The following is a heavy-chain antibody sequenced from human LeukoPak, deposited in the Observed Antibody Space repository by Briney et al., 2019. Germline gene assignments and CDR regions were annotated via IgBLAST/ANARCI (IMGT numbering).Heavy chain of an antibody. CDR3: ARSLGTTTYYFDY. V-gene: IGHV3-23*01. D-gene: IGHD1-26*01. Sequence: TGGSLRLSCAVSGFTFSSYDMSWVRQAPGKGLEWVSAISGSGGSTYYADSVKGRFTISRDNSKNTLYLPMNSLRAEDTAVYYCARSLGTTTYYFDYWGQGTLVTVSS. CDR1: GFTFSSYD. J-gene: IGHJ4*02. CDR2: ISGSGGST.